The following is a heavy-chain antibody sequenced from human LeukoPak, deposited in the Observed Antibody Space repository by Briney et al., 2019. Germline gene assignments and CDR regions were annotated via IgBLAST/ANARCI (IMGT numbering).Heavy chain of an antibody. D-gene: IGHD4-11*01. CDR1: GFTFSSYV. J-gene: IGHJ4*02. CDR3: AKDGGNYEFDY. CDR2: IPYDGSNN. V-gene: IGHV3-30*02. Sequence: PGGSLRPSCAASGFTFSSYVMHWVRQAPGKGLEWVVFIPYDGSNNYYTDSVKGRFTISRDNSKNTLYLQMNSLRAEDTALYYCAKDGGNYEFDYWGQGTLVTVSA.